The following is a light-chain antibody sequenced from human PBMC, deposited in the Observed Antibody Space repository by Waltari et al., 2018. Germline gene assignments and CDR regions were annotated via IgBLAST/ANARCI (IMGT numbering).Light chain of an antibody. CDR3: WPNASSYPVV. Sequence: SALTQPRSVSGSPGPSVTISCTGTSSEVGGYNYVSWYQHHPGQAPKPLIFDFIKRPPGVPDRLPGSKSGHTASLTISGLQAGDEADYYCWPNASSYPVVFGGGTRLTVL. J-gene: IGLJ2*01. CDR1: SSEVGGYNY. V-gene: IGLV2-11*01. CDR2: DFI.